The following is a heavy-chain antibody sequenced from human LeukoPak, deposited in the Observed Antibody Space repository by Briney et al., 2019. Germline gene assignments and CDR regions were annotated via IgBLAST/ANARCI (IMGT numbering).Heavy chain of an antibody. V-gene: IGHV4-59*01. Sequence: SETLSLTCTVSGGSISSYYWSWIRQPPGKGLEWIGYIYYSGSTNYNPSLKSRVTISVDTSKNQFSLKLSSVTAADTAVYYCARESRTSCRIDYWGQGTLVTVSS. D-gene: IGHD2-2*01. J-gene: IGHJ4*02. CDR1: GGSISSYY. CDR3: ARESRTSCRIDY. CDR2: IYYSGST.